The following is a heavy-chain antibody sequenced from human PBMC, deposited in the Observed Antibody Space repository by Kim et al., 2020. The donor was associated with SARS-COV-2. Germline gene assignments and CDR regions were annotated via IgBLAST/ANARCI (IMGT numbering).Heavy chain of an antibody. J-gene: IGHJ4*02. CDR2: IHYSGST. Sequence: SETLSLTCTVSGGSISSGGYYWSWIRQQPGKGLEWIGYIHYSGSTYYNPSLKSRVTISIDTSKNQLSLKLSSVTAADTAVYYCASWAGVSGYYLTRGYFDYWGQGTLVTVSS. CDR1: GGSISSGGYY. D-gene: IGHD3-22*01. CDR3: ASWAGVSGYYLTRGYFDY. V-gene: IGHV4-31*03.